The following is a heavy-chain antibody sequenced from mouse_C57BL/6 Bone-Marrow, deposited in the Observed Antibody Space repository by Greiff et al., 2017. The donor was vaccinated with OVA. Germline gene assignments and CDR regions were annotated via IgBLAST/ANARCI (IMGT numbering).Heavy chain of an antibody. V-gene: IGHV1-19*01. D-gene: IGHD1-1*01. J-gene: IGHJ2*01. CDR3: VSTVVPDY. Sequence: VQLKESGPVLVKPGASVKMSCKASGYTFTDYYMNWVKQSHGKSLEWIGVINPDNGGTSYNQKFKGKATLTVDKSSSTAYMELNSLTSEDSAVYYCVSTVVPDYWGQGTTLTVSA. CDR1: GYTFTDYY. CDR2: INPDNGGT.